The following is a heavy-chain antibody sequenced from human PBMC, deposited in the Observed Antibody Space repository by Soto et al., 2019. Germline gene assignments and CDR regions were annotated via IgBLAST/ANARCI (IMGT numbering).Heavy chain of an antibody. V-gene: IGHV1-69*05. CDR1: GATFSISV. J-gene: IGHJ4*02. D-gene: IGHD2-15*01. CDR3: ARQKVDASDY. Sequence: QVQLVQSGAELKKPGSSVKVSCRASGATFSISVFNWVRQAPGQGLEWMGGIISMFGTPNYSQKFQGRVTMTRNTSISTAYMELSSLRSEDTAVYYCARQKVDASDYWGQGTLVTVSS. CDR2: IISMFGTP.